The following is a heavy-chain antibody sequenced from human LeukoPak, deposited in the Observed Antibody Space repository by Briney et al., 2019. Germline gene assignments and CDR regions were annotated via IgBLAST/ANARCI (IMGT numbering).Heavy chain of an antibody. D-gene: IGHD3-22*01. V-gene: IGHV1-2*02. Sequence: ASVKVSCTASGYTFTGYYMHWVRQAPGQGLEWMGWINPNSGGTNYAQKFQGRVTMTRDTSISTAYMELSRLRSDDTAVYYCARDLSHYDSSGYSLYYFDYWGQGTLVTVSS. CDR2: INPNSGGT. CDR1: GYTFTGYY. J-gene: IGHJ4*02. CDR3: ARDLSHYDSSGYSLYYFDY.